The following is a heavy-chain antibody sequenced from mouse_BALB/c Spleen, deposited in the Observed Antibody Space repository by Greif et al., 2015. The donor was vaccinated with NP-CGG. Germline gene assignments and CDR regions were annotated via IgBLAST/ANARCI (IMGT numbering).Heavy chain of an antibody. J-gene: IGHJ4*01. CDR3: ASFYDGYFYYAMDY. CDR2: LSYDGSN. Sequence: EVKLMESGPGLVKPSQSLSLTCSVTGYSIPRGYYWNWIRQFPGNTLEWMGYLSYDGSNNYNPSLKNRISITRDTSKNQFFLKLNSVTTEDTATYYCASFYDGYFYYAMDYWGQGTSVTVAS. CDR1: GYSIPRGYY. V-gene: IGHV3-6*02. D-gene: IGHD2-3*01.